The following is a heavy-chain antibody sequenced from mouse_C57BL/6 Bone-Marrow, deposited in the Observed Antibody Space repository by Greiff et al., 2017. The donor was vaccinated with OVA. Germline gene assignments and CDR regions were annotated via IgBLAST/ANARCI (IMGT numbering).Heavy chain of an antibody. Sequence: EVKVVESGGGLVKPGGSLKLSCAASGFTFSDYGMHWVRQAPEKGLEWVAYISSGSSTIYYADTVKGRCTISRDNAKNTLFLQMTSLRTEDTAMNYCARSDYDYFDYWGQGTTLTVSS. D-gene: IGHD2-4*01. CDR2: ISSGSSTI. J-gene: IGHJ2*01. CDR3: ARSDYDYFDY. CDR1: GFTFSDYG. V-gene: IGHV5-17*01.